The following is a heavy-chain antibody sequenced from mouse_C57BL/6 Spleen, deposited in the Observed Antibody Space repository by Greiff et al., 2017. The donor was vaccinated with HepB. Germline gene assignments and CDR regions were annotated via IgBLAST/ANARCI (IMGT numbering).Heavy chain of an antibody. CDR1: GYTFTSYW. V-gene: IGHV1-53*01. D-gene: IGHD2-5*01. Sequence: QVQLQQPGTELVKPGASVKLSCKASGYTFTSYWMHWVKQRPGQGLEWIGNINPSNGGTNYNEKFKSKATLTVDKSSSTAYMQLSSLTSEDSAVYYCARSQSNCEGWYFDVWGTGTTVTVSS. J-gene: IGHJ1*03. CDR3: ARSQSNCEGWYFDV. CDR2: INPSNGGT.